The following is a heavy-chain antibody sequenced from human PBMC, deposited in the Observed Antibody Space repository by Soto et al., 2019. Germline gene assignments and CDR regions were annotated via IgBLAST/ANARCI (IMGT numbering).Heavy chain of an antibody. D-gene: IGHD3-22*01. Sequence: QVQLVQSGAEVKKPGASVRISCEASGYTFTTYNMHWVRQAPGQRLEWMGWVGAGDGNTKYSHKFQGRVTFTRDTSPSTVYMELTSLTSEHTAMYYCAREDSSIWRCFDYWGQGSLVTVSS. CDR2: VGAGDGNT. CDR1: GYTFTTYN. CDR3: AREDSSIWRCFDY. J-gene: IGHJ4*02. V-gene: IGHV1-3*01.